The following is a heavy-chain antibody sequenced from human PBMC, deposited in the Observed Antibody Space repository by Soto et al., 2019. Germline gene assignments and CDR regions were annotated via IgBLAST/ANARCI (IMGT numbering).Heavy chain of an antibody. CDR1: GFTFSSYW. Sequence: PGGSLRLSCAASGFTFSSYWMHWVSQAPGKGLVWVSRINSDGSSTSYADSVKGRFTISRDNAKNTLYLQMNSLRAEDTAVYYCAREVSLRYFDWPEDAFDIWGQGTMVTVS. J-gene: IGHJ3*02. V-gene: IGHV3-74*01. CDR3: AREVSLRYFDWPEDAFDI. D-gene: IGHD3-9*01. CDR2: INSDGSST.